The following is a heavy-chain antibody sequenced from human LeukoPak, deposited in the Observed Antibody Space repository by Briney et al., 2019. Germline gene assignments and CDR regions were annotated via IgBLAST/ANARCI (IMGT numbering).Heavy chain of an antibody. CDR2: ISGSGGST. CDR3: ARVAMVRGGVNWFDP. V-gene: IGHV3-23*01. J-gene: IGHJ5*02. Sequence: GGSLRLSCAASGFTFSSYAMSWVRQAPGKGLEWVSAISGSGGSTYYADSVKGRFTISRDNSKNTLYLQMNSLRAEDTAVYYCARVAMVRGGVNWFDPWGQGTLVTVSS. CDR1: GFTFSSYA. D-gene: IGHD3-10*01.